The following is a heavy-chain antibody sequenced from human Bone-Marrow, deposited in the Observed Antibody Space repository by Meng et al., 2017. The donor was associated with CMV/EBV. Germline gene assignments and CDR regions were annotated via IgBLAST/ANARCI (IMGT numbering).Heavy chain of an antibody. J-gene: IGHJ4*02. CDR2: IYCSGST. D-gene: IGHD3-10*01. CDR3: ARGFITMVRGVINDY. V-gene: IGHV4-61*01. CDR1: GGSVSSSSYY. Sequence: GGSVSSSSYYWSWVRKPPGKGLEWVGYIYCSGSTHYNPSLKSRVTISVDTSKNQFSLKMSSVTAADTAVYYCARGFITMVRGVINDYWGQGTLVTVSS.